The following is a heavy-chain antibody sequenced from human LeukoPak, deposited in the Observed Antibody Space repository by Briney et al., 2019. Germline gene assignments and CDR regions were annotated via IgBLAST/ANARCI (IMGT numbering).Heavy chain of an antibody. CDR2: IYYSGST. J-gene: IGHJ5*02. CDR3: ARVRNGYNLVKLFDP. V-gene: IGHV4-59*01. Sequence: SETLSLTCTVSGGSISSYYWSWIRQPPGKGLEWIGYIYYSGSTNYNPSLKSRVTISVDTSKNQFSLKLSSVTAADTAVYYCARVRNGYNLVKLFDPWGQGTLVTVSS. CDR1: GGSISSYY. D-gene: IGHD5-24*01.